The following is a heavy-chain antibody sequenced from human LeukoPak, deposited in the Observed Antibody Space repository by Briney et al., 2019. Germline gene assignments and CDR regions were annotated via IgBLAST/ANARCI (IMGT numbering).Heavy chain of an antibody. Sequence: PGGSLRLSCAASGFTFSNFGMHWVRQAPGKGLEWVALISYDGSNKYYADSVKGRFTISRDNSKNTLYLQMNSLRAEDTAVYYCAKGDYGSGSFHYWGQGTLVTVSS. V-gene: IGHV3-30*18. CDR3: AKGDYGSGSFHY. CDR2: ISYDGSNK. D-gene: IGHD3-10*01. J-gene: IGHJ4*02. CDR1: GFTFSNFG.